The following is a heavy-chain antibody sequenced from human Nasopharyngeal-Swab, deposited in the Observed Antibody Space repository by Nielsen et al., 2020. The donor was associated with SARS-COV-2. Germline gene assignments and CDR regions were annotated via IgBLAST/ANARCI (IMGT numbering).Heavy chain of an antibody. CDR3: ARGSGYYDSSGYSDY. D-gene: IGHD3-22*01. CDR1: GGSISSYY. CDR2: TYSSGST. Sequence: SETLSLTCTVSGGSISSYYWSWIRQPPGKGLEWIGYTYSSGSTNYNPSLKSRVTISVDMSKNQFSLKLSSVTAADTAVYYCARGSGYYDSSGYSDYWGQGTLVTVSS. V-gene: IGHV4-59*13. J-gene: IGHJ4*02.